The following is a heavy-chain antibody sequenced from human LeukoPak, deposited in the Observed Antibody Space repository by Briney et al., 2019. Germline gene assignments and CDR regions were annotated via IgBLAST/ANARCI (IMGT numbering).Heavy chain of an antibody. CDR1: GFTFSSYA. J-gene: IGHJ4*02. Sequence: PGGSLRLSCAASGFTFSSYAMSWVRQAPGKGLEWVSTISGSDGSTYYADSVKGRFTMSRDNSKNTLYLQMNSLRAEDTAVYYCATGSYRYGPYYFDYWGQGTLVTVSS. CDR3: ATGSYRYGPYYFDY. V-gene: IGHV3-23*01. D-gene: IGHD5-18*01. CDR2: ISGSDGST.